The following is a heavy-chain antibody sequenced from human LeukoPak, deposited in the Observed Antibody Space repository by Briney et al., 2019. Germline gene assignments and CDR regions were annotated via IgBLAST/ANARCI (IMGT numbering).Heavy chain of an antibody. D-gene: IGHD5-12*01. V-gene: IGHV3-7*01. J-gene: IGHJ6*02. Sequence: GGSLRLSCAASGFSFRNYWMTWVRQAPGKGLEWVAMINPDGSEQYYVDSVKGRFTISRDNAKTSLYLQMNSLRDEDTAVYYCARDKVKSGYPRGMDVWGQGTTVTVSS. CDR3: ARDKVKSGYPRGMDV. CDR2: INPDGSEQ. CDR1: GFSFRNYW.